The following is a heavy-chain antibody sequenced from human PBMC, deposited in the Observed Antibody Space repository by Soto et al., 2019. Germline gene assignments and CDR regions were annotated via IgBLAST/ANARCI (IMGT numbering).Heavy chain of an antibody. CDR2: IIAKLGSA. CDR1: GLGNLRDYR. V-gene: IGHV1-69*01. Sequence: QVQLVQSGAEVKEPGSSVKVSCKASGLGNLRDYRTTWVRRAPGQGLEWMGVIIAKLGSANYAQNFQGRGTITADESTNTVYMELRSLRSDDTAVYSCARGGDGDELGAVYWGQGTPVTVSS. CDR3: ARGGDGDELGAVY. J-gene: IGHJ4*02. D-gene: IGHD2-21*01.